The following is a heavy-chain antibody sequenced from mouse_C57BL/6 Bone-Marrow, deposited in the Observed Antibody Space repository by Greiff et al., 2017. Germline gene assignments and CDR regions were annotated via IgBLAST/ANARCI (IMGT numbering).Heavy chain of an antibody. V-gene: IGHV1-61*01. Sequence: QVQLQQPGAELVRPGSSVKLSCKASGYTFTSYWMDWVKQRPGQGLEWIGNIYPSDSETHYNPKFKDKATLTVDKSSSTAYMQLSSLTSEDSAVYYCAREGYYGKDYWGQGTTLTVSS. CDR2: IYPSDSET. CDR1: GYTFTSYW. D-gene: IGHD2-1*01. J-gene: IGHJ2*01. CDR3: AREGYYGKDY.